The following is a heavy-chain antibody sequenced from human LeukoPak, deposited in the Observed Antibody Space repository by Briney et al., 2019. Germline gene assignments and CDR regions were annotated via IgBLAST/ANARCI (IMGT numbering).Heavy chain of an antibody. D-gene: IGHD1-14*01. CDR2: ISLGGDTI. CDR3: ARILGLTLDY. Sequence: PGGSLRLSCAASGFTFSSYSMNWVRQAPGKGLEWVSYISLGGDTIYYAGSVRGRFTISRGAAGNSLYLQMNSLRDEDTAVYYCARILGLTLDYWGQGTLVTVSS. V-gene: IGHV3-48*02. J-gene: IGHJ4*02. CDR1: GFTFSSYS.